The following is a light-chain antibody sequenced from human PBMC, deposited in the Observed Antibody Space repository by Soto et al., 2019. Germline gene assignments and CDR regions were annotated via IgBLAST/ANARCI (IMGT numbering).Light chain of an antibody. V-gene: IGKV3-20*01. J-gene: IGKJ4*01. Sequence: EFVLTPSPGTLSLSPVERATLSCRASQTVRNNYLAWYQQKPGQAPRLLIYDASGRATGIPDRFSGGGSGTDFTLTISRLEPEDFAVYYCQQFSSYPLTFGGGTKVDIK. CDR3: QQFSSYPLT. CDR2: DAS. CDR1: QTVRNNY.